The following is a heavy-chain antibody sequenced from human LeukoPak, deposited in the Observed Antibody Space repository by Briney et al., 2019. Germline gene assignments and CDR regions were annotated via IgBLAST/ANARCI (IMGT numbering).Heavy chain of an antibody. V-gene: IGHV3-48*03. Sequence: GGSLRLSCAASGFTFSSYEMNWVRQAPGKGLEWVSYISSSGSTIYYADSVKGRFTISRDNAKNSLYLQMNSLRAEDTAVYYCARDPKGYSSSGGWIYPWGQGTLVTVSS. CDR3: ARDPKGYSSSGGWIYP. J-gene: IGHJ5*02. CDR1: GFTFSSYE. D-gene: IGHD6-13*01. CDR2: ISSSGSTI.